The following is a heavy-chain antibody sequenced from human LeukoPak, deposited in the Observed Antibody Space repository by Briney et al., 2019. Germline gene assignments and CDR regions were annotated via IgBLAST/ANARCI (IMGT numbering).Heavy chain of an antibody. CDR1: GFTFSTYG. Sequence: GGSLRLSCVASGFTFSTYGMSWVRQAPGKGLEWVSTTSDRAGSSSYSDSVKGRFTISRDNSKNTLYLQMNSLRAEDTAVYYCANNRIVRITPLDYWGQGTLVIVSS. CDR2: TSDRAGSS. D-gene: IGHD1-26*01. J-gene: IGHJ4*02. V-gene: IGHV3-23*01. CDR3: ANNRIVRITPLDY.